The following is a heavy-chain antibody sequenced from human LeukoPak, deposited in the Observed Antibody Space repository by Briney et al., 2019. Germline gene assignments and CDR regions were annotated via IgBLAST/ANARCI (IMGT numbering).Heavy chain of an antibody. CDR1: GGSFSGYY. D-gene: IGHD3-10*01. V-gene: IGHV4-34*01. J-gene: IGHJ4*02. CDR3: ARGRSGAYVSGTYDY. CDR2: INQSGST. Sequence: SETLSLTCAVYGGSFSGYYWSWIRQPPGQGLEWIGEINQSGSTNYNPSLERRVTMSVDTSKNQVFLKLTSVTAADTAVYFCARGRSGAYVSGTYDYWGQGTLVTVSS.